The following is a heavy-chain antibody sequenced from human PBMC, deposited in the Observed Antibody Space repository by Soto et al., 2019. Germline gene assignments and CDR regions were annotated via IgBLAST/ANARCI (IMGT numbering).Heavy chain of an antibody. J-gene: IGHJ5*02. D-gene: IGHD3-10*01. CDR3: ARRGSGSYSDR. V-gene: IGHV4-39*01. CDR1: GGSISSSSYY. CDR2: IYYSGST. Sequence: SETLSLTCTVSGGSISSSSYYWGWIRQPPGKGLEWIGSIYYSGSTYYNPSLKSRVTISVDTSKNQCSLKLSSVTAADTAVYYCARRGSGSYSDRWGQGTLVTVSS.